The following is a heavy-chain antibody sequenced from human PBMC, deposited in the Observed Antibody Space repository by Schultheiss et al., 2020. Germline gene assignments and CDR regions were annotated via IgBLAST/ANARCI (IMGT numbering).Heavy chain of an antibody. Sequence: ASVKVSCKASGYTFTGYYMHWVRQAPGQGLEWMGIINPSGGSTSYAQKFQGRVTMTRDTSTSTVYMELSSLRSEDTAVYYCASMNRDIVVVPADNWFDPWGQGTLVTVSS. CDR2: INPSGGST. CDR3: ASMNRDIVVVPADNWFDP. J-gene: IGHJ5*02. D-gene: IGHD2-2*01. CDR1: GYTFTGYY. V-gene: IGHV1-46*01.